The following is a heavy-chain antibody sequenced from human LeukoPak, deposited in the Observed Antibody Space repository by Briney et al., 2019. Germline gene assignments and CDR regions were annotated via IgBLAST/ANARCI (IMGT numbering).Heavy chain of an antibody. J-gene: IGHJ4*02. D-gene: IGHD1-14*01. CDR2: IKSKTDGGTT. CDR1: GFTFSNAW. CDR3: TTDRFYLTTTFDY. V-gene: IGHV3-15*01. Sequence: PGGSLRLSCAASGFTFSNAWMSWVRKAPGKGLEWVGRIKSKTDGGTTDYAAPVKGRFTISRDDSKNTLYLQMNSLKTEDTAVYYCTTDRFYLTTTFDYWGQGTLVTVSS.